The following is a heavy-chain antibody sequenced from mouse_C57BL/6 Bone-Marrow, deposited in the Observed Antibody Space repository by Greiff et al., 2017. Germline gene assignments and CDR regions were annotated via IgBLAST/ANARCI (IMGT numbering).Heavy chain of an antibody. CDR3: TRGPLYYGEGFAY. Sequence: EVHLVESGTVLARPGASVKMSCKTSGYTFTSYWMHWVKQRPGQGLEWIGAIYPGNSDTSYNQKFKGKAKLTAVTSASTAYMELSSLTNEDSAVYYCTRGPLYYGEGFAYWGQGTLVTVSA. CDR1: GYTFTSYW. CDR2: IYPGNSDT. J-gene: IGHJ3*01. D-gene: IGHD1-2*01. V-gene: IGHV1-5*01.